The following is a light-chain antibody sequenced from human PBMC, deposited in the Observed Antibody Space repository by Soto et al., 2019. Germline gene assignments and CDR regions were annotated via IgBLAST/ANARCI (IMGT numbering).Light chain of an antibody. CDR2: EVS. Sequence: QSALTQPPSASGSPGQSVTISCTGTSSDIGAYNYVSWYQQHPGKAPKLMIHEVSKRPSGVPDRFSGSKSGNTASLTVSGLQAEDEADYYCSSYAGSNDRWVFGGGTKLTGL. J-gene: IGLJ3*02. CDR3: SSYAGSNDRWV. V-gene: IGLV2-8*01. CDR1: SSDIGAYNY.